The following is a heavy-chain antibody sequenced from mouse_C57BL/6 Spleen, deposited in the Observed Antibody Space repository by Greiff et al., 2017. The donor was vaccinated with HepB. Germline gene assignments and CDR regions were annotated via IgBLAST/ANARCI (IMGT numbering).Heavy chain of an antibody. CDR3: ARGDSSSYDAMDY. D-gene: IGHD1-1*01. J-gene: IGHJ4*01. CDR2: IYPGDGDT. CDR1: GYAFSSYW. Sequence: VQLQQSGAELVKPGASVKISCKASGYAFSSYWMNWVQQRPGKGLEWIGQIYPGDGDTNYNGKFKGKATLTADKSSSTAYMQLSSLTSEDSAVYCCARGDSSSYDAMDYWGQGTSVTVSS. V-gene: IGHV1-80*01.